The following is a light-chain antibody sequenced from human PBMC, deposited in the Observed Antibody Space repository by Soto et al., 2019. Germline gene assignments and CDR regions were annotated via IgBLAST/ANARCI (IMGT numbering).Light chain of an antibody. Sequence: QSVLTQPPSVSAAPGQKVTISCSGSSSNIGSNYVSWYQQLPGAAPKLLIYDNNRGPSGIPDRFSGSKSGTSATLGITGLQTGDEADYYCGTWDSSLRVVIFGGGTKLTVL. CDR3: GTWDSSLRVVI. J-gene: IGLJ2*01. CDR2: DNN. CDR1: SSNIGSNY. V-gene: IGLV1-51*01.